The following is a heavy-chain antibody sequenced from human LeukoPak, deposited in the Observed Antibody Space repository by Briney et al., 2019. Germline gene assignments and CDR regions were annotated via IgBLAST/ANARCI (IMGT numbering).Heavy chain of an antibody. CDR2: ISGSGGST. CDR1: GFTFSSYA. D-gene: IGHD3-3*01. CDR3: AKALHDDFWSGSPVDY. Sequence: GGSLRLSCAASGFTFSSYAMSWVRQAPGKGLEWVSAISGSGGSTYYADSVKGRFTISRDNSKNTLYLQMNSLRAEDTAVYYCAKALHDDFWSGSPVDYWGQGTLVTVSS. J-gene: IGHJ4*02. V-gene: IGHV3-23*01.